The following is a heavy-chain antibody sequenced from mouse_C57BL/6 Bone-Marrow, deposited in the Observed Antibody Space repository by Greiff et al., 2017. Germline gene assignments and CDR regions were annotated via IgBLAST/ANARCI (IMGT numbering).Heavy chain of an antibody. Sequence: QVQLKESGAELVKPGASVKLSCKASGYIFTEYTIHWVKQRSGQGLEWIGWFYPGSGSIKYNERFKDKATLNAEKSSNKVYMELSRLTSEDSAVYFCARHERYYDYEGYFDYWGQGTTLTGSS. CDR3: ARHERYYDYEGYFDY. CDR2: FYPGSGSI. D-gene: IGHD2-4*01. J-gene: IGHJ2*01. V-gene: IGHV1-62-2*01. CDR1: GYIFTEYT.